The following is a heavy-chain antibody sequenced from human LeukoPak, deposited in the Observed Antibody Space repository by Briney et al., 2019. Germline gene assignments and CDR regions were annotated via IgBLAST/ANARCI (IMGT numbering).Heavy chain of an antibody. D-gene: IGHD3/OR15-3a*01. Sequence: ASVKVSCKGSGYTLSNHAFSWVRQAPGQGLEWMGWISADNGNTNHAQKFQGRVSLTTDTSTSTAYMELRSLRSDDTAVYYCASGEVGGGYRGGGRYYYFFHGMDGLGQGTTGTGSS. V-gene: IGHV1-18*04. CDR1: GYTLSNHA. CDR2: ISADNGNT. CDR3: ASGEVGGGYRGGGRYYYFFHGMDG. J-gene: IGHJ6*02.